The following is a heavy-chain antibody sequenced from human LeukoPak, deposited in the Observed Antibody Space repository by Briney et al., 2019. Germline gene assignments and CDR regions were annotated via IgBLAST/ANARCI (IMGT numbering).Heavy chain of an antibody. V-gene: IGHV4-4*07. D-gene: IGHD3-22*01. CDR3: ARDVYYYDSSGYENAFDI. CDR2: IHTSGST. CDR1: GGSISSYY. J-gene: IGHJ3*02. Sequence: SETLSLTCTFSGGSISSYYWSWIRQPAGKGLEWIGRIHTSGSTNYNPSLKSRVTMSVDTSKNQFSLKLSSVTAADTAVYYYARDVYYYDSSGYENAFDIWGQGTMVTVSS.